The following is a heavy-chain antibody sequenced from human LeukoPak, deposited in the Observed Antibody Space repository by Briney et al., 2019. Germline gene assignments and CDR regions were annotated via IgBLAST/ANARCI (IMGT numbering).Heavy chain of an antibody. CDR3: ARDGRDGYYIDY. Sequence: GGSLRLSCAASGFIFSTYAMSWVRQAPGKGLEWVSAITGSGDSTYYADSVKGRFTISRDNSKNTLYLQMNSLRAEDTAVYYCARDGRDGYYIDYWGQGTLVTVSS. J-gene: IGHJ4*02. D-gene: IGHD5-24*01. V-gene: IGHV3-23*01. CDR2: ITGSGDST. CDR1: GFIFSTYA.